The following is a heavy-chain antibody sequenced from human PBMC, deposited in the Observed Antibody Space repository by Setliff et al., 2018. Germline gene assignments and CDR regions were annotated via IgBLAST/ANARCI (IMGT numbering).Heavy chain of an antibody. D-gene: IGHD4-17*01. J-gene: IGHJ3*02. CDR2: IYYSGST. Sequence: LSLTCAVCGESISSGGYYCSWIRQHPGKGLEWIGYIYYSGSTFYNPSLKSRVTISVDTSKNQFSLKLSAVTASDTAVYYCARDPLTTNRRRAFDIWGQGTMVTVSS. V-gene: IGHV4-31*11. CDR3: ARDPLTTNRRRAFDI. CDR1: GESISSGGYY.